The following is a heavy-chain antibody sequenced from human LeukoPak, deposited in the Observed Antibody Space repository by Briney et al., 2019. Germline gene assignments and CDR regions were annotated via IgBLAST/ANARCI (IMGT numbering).Heavy chain of an antibody. Sequence: KASETLSLTCTVSGGSINSYYWGWVRQPAGRGLEWIGRIYTTGHADYDPSLQSRVSMPVDTSQKQFSLNLRSATAADTAFYFCARHGYTASHFFLDYWSQGTLVTVSS. V-gene: IGHV4-4*07. CDR3: ARHGYTASHFFLDY. J-gene: IGHJ4*02. D-gene: IGHD5-18*01. CDR2: IYTTGHA. CDR1: GGSINSYY.